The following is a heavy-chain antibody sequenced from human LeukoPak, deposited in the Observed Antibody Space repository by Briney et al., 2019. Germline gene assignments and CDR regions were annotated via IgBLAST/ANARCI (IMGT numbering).Heavy chain of an antibody. J-gene: IGHJ4*02. CDR3: AKEEEASSGWYAFFDY. CDR2: ISGGGGST. V-gene: IGHV3-23*01. D-gene: IGHD6-19*01. CDR1: GFTFTSYS. Sequence: PGGSLRLSCAASGFTFTSYSMNWVRQAPGKGLEWVSTISGGGGSTYYADSVKGRFTISRDNSKNTLYLQVNSLRAEDTAVYYCAKEEEASSGWYAFFDYWGQGTLVTVSS.